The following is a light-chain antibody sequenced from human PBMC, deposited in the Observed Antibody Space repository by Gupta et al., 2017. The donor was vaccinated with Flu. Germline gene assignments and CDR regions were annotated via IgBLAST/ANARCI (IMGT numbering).Light chain of an antibody. CDR3: QKYNSAPPV. V-gene: IGKV1-27*01. CDR2: AAS. Sequence: PSSLSASVGDRVTITCRASQDIGSYLAWYQQKSGQRPKLLIYAASSTQSGVPSRFSASGFGTVFTLTISNLQPEDVATYYCQKYNSAPPVFGAGTKVEIK. CDR1: QDIGSY. J-gene: IGKJ4*01.